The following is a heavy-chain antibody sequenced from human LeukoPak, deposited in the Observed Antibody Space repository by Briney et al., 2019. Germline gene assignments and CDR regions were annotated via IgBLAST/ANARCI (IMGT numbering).Heavy chain of an antibody. CDR3: ARDQGSSSGGAFDY. Sequence: GASVTVSCNASGYTFTSYGISWVRQAPGQGLEWMGWISAYNGNTNYAQKLQGRVAMTTDTSTSTAYMELRSLRSDDTAVYYCARDQGSSSGGAFDYWGQGTLVTVSS. CDR1: GYTFTSYG. J-gene: IGHJ4*02. D-gene: IGHD6-19*01. CDR2: ISAYNGNT. V-gene: IGHV1-18*01.